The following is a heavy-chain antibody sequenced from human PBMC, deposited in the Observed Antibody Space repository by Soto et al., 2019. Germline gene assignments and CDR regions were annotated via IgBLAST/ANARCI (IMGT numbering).Heavy chain of an antibody. J-gene: IGHJ6*02. CDR2: ISGSGGST. D-gene: IGHD1-7*01. Sequence: GGSLRLSCAASGFTFSSYAMSWVRQAPGKGLEWVSAISGSGGSTYYADSVKGRFTISRDNSKNTLYLQMNSLRAEDTAVYYCAKDRSPSITGTPYYYGMDVWGQGTTVTVSS. CDR3: AKDRSPSITGTPYYYGMDV. CDR1: GFTFSSYA. V-gene: IGHV3-23*01.